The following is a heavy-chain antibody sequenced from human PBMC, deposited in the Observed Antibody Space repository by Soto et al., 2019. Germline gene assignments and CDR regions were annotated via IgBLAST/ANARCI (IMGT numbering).Heavy chain of an antibody. CDR3: ARGDSQVSSVFDY. J-gene: IGHJ4*02. Sequence: SEPLSLTCTVSGGPFPNGGYYCSWIRKEPGKGLEWIGYTHYSGDTSYNPSLRSRVTISTDTSKTQFSLRLRSVTSADTAVYYCARGDSQVSSVFDYWGQGMVVNVSS. V-gene: IGHV4-31*03. CDR1: GGPFPNGGYY. CDR2: THYSGDT. D-gene: IGHD3-16*01.